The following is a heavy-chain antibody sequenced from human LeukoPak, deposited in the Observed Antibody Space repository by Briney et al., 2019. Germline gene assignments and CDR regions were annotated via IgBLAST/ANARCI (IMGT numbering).Heavy chain of an antibody. V-gene: IGHV3-23*01. CDR3: AKVHTATYITRDAFDI. Sequence: GGSLRLSGPASGFTFRSYAMSWVRQAPGKGLEWVSAISGSGVGTYYAGSVKGRFTISRDNSKNTLYLQMNSLRAEDTAVYYCAKVHTATYITRDAFDIWGQGTMVTVSS. CDR2: ISGSGVGT. CDR1: GFTFRSYA. D-gene: IGHD2-15*01. J-gene: IGHJ3*02.